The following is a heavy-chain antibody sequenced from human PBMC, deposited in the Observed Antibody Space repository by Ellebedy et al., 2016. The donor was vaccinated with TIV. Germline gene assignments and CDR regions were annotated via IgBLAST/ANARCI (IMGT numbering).Heavy chain of an antibody. V-gene: IGHV3-7*03. D-gene: IGHD2-2*01. J-gene: IGHJ4*02. Sequence: GESLKISCAASGFTFSRYWMSWVRQAPGKGLEWVANIKQAGSEKYYVDSVKGRFTISRDNAKNSLYLQMNSLRAEDTAVYYCARDRGYCSSTSCSYYFDYWGQGTLVTVSS. CDR3: ARDRGYCSSTSCSYYFDY. CDR2: IKQAGSEK. CDR1: GFTFSRYW.